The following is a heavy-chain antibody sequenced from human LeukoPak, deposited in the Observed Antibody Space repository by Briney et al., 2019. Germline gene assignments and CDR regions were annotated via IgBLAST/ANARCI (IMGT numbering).Heavy chain of an antibody. J-gene: IGHJ4*02. CDR3: TGRTGGGGY. V-gene: IGHV3-73*01. CDR2: IRSKANSYAT. D-gene: IGHD3-16*01. CDR1: GFTFSGSA. Sequence: GGSLRLSCAASGFTFSGSAMHWVRQASGKGLEWVGRIRSKANSYATAYAASVKGRFTISRDDSKNTAYLQMNSPKTEDTAVYYCTGRTGGGGYWGQGTLVTVSS.